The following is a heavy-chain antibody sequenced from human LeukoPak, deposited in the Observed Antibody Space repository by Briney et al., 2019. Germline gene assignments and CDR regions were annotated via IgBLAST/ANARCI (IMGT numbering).Heavy chain of an antibody. CDR2: ISSDTTNK. Sequence: GKSLRLSCATSGFPFVAYAAHWVRQAPGKGLEWVAVISSDTTNKYYMDSVKGRFTISRDNSKNTLYLQMDSLRLEDTAVYYCARLAAASPGYWGQGTLVTVSS. J-gene: IGHJ4*02. V-gene: IGHV3-30*10. CDR3: ARLAAASPGY. D-gene: IGHD3-16*01. CDR1: GFPFVAYA.